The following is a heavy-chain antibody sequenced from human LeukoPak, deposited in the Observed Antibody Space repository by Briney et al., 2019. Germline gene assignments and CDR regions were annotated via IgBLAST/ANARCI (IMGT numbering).Heavy chain of an antibody. CDR1: GFTFNNNA. CDR2: ISSNGGST. D-gene: IGHD3-10*01. J-gene: IGHJ4*02. Sequence: PGGSLRLSCAASGFTFNNNAMSWVRQAPGKGLEYVSAISSNGGSTYYADSVKGRFTISRDNSKNTLYLQMSSLRTEDTAVYYCVKDGSGSYYTYYFDYWGQGTLVTVSS. V-gene: IGHV3-64D*06. CDR3: VKDGSGSYYTYYFDY.